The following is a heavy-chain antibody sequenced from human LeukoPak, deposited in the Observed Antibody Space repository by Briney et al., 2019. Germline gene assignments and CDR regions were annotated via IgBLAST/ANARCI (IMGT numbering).Heavy chain of an antibody. CDR3: TSLQTTIFGVVIRDY. Sequence: GGSLRLSCAASGFTFSGSAMHWVRQASGKGLEWVGRIRSKANSYATAYAASVKGRFTISRDDSKNTAYLQMNSLKTEDTAVYYCTSLQTTIFGVVIRDYWGQGTLVTVSS. CDR2: IRSKANSYAT. J-gene: IGHJ4*02. D-gene: IGHD3-3*01. V-gene: IGHV3-73*01. CDR1: GFTFSGSA.